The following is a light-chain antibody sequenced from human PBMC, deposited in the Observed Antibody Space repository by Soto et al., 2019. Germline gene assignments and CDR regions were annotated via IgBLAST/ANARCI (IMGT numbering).Light chain of an antibody. V-gene: IGLV1-47*01. CDR3: AAWDDSLSGYV. CDR2: RNN. CDR1: SSNIGSNY. J-gene: IGLJ1*01. Sequence: QSVLTQPPSASGTPGQRVTISCSGSSSNIGSNYVYWYQQLPGTAPKLLIYRNNQRPSGVPDRFSGSTSGTSASLAISGLRSEDEADYYCAAWDDSLSGYVFGTGTKPPS.